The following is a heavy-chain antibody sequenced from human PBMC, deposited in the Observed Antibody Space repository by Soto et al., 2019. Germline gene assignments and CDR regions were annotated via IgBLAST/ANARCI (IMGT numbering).Heavy chain of an antibody. Sequence: QVQLVQSGAEVKKPGASVKVSCKASGYTFTSYDINWVRQATGQGLEWMGWMNPNSGNTGYAQKFKGRXXMXRXXSISTAYMELSSLRSEDTAVYYCARGRSYGCPFDYWGQGTPVTVSS. D-gene: IGHD5-18*01. CDR3: ARGRSYGCPFDY. CDR2: MNPNSGNT. J-gene: IGHJ4*02. V-gene: IGHV1-8*01. CDR1: GYTFTSYD.